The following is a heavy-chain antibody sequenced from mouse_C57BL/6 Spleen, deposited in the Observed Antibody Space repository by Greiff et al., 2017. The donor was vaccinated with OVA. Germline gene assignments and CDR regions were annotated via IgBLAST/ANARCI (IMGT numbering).Heavy chain of an antibody. D-gene: IGHD1-1*01. V-gene: IGHV1-4*01. CDR2: INPSSGYT. Sequence: VQLQQSGAELARPGASVKMSCKASGYTFTSYTMHWVKQRPGQGLEWIGYINPSSGYTKYNQKFKDKATLTADKSSSTAYMQLSSLTSEDSAVYYCERLTTVDHFDYWGQGTTLTVSS. J-gene: IGHJ2*01. CDR3: ERLTTVDHFDY. CDR1: GYTFTSYT.